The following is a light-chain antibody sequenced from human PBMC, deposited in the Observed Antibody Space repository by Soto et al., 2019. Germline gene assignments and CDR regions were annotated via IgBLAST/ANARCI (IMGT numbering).Light chain of an antibody. CDR3: QQYNIWPRT. V-gene: IGKV3-15*01. Sequence: EIVMTQSPATLSVSPGERATLSCRASQSVSSNLAWYQQKPGQAPRLLIYAASTRATGIPARFSGSGSGTEFTLTISSLQSVDFAVYFCQQYNIWPRTFGPGTKVDIK. CDR1: QSVSSN. J-gene: IGKJ3*01. CDR2: AAS.